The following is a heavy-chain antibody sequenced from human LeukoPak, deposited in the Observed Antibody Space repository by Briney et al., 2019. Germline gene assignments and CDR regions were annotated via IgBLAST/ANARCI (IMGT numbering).Heavy chain of an antibody. V-gene: IGHV4-34*01. Sequence: PSETLSLTCAVYGGSFSGYYWSWIRQPPGKGLEWIGEINHSGSTNYNPSLKSRVTISVDTSKNQFSLTLSSVTAADTAVYYCARGRITIPSAVFDYWGQGTLVTVSS. J-gene: IGHJ4*02. CDR3: ARGRITIPSAVFDY. CDR2: INHSGST. CDR1: GGSFSGYY. D-gene: IGHD3-3*01.